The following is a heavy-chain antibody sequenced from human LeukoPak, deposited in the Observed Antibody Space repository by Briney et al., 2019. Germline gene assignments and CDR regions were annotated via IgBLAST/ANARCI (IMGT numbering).Heavy chain of an antibody. CDR2: ISYDGSNK. CDR3: AKDYRTGEGY. Sequence: PGGSLLLSCAASGFTFSSYWMHWVRQAPGKGLEWVAVISYDGSNKYYADSVKGRFTISRDNSKNTLYLQMNSLRAEDTAVYYCAKDYRTGEGYWGQGTLVTIFS. J-gene: IGHJ4*02. V-gene: IGHV3-30*18. CDR1: GFTFSSYW. D-gene: IGHD1-14*01.